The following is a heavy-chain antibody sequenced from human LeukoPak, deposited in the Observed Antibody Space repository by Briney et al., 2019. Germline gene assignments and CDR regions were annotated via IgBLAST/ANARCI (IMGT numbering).Heavy chain of an antibody. D-gene: IGHD6-19*01. CDR1: GDSISNFY. V-gene: IGHV4-4*07. Sequence: SETLSLTCTVSGDSISNFYWSWIRQPAGKGLEWIGRIYTSGSTNYNPSLKSRVTISVDTSKNPFSLKLSSVTAADTAVYYCARLWDLPKQWLKHVNWFDPWGQGTLVTVSS. CDR3: ARLWDLPKQWLKHVNWFDP. J-gene: IGHJ5*02. CDR2: IYTSGST.